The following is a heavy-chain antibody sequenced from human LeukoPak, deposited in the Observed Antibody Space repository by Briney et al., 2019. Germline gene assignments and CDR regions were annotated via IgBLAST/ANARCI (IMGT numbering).Heavy chain of an antibody. D-gene: IGHD1-26*01. J-gene: IGHJ5*02. CDR3: ARGLGGSYYLP. Sequence: GASVKVSCKASGYTFTSYWIHWVRQAPGQGLEWMAIINPSGGITNYAQKFQGRVTVTRDMSTGTVYMELSSLRSEDTAVYYCARGLGGSYYLPWGQGTLVTVSS. CDR1: GYTFTSYW. CDR2: INPSGGIT. V-gene: IGHV1-46*01.